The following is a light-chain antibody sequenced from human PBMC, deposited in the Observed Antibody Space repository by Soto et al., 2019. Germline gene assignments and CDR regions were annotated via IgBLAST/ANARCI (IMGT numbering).Light chain of an antibody. V-gene: IGKV4-1*01. J-gene: IGKJ2*01. CDR3: QQYYSTPPYT. CDR1: QSVFYSSNNKNY. Sequence: IVMTQSPDSLAVSLGERATINCKSSQSVFYSSNNKNYLAWYRQKPGQPPKLLTYWASIRESGVPDRISGSGSGTDFTLTISSLQAEDVAVYYCQQYYSTPPYTFGQGTKLEIK. CDR2: WAS.